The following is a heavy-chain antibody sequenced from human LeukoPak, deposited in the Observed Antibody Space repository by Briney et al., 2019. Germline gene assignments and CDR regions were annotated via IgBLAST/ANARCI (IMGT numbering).Heavy chain of an antibody. CDR2: INHSGST. CDR1: GGSFSGYY. Sequence: SETLSLTCAVYGGSFSGYYWSWIRQPPGKGLEWIGEINHSGSTNYNPSLKSRVTISVDTSKNQFSLKLSSVTAADTAVYYCERGYNIDSSGIGFDYWGQGTLVTVSS. J-gene: IGHJ4*01. D-gene: IGHD3-22*01. V-gene: IGHV4-34*01. CDR3: ERGYNIDSSGIGFDY.